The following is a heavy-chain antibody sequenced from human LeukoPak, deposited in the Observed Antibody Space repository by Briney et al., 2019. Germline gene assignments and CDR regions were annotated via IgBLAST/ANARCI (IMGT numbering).Heavy chain of an antibody. CDR3: ARAWGSSRRGGWFDP. Sequence: SETLSLTCAVYGGSFSGYYWSWIRQPPGKGLEWIGEINHSGSTNYNPSLKSRVTISVDTSKNQFSLKLSSVTAADTAVYYCARAWGSSRRGGWFDPWGQGTLVTASS. CDR2: INHSGST. J-gene: IGHJ5*02. V-gene: IGHV4-34*01. CDR1: GGSFSGYY. D-gene: IGHD6-13*01.